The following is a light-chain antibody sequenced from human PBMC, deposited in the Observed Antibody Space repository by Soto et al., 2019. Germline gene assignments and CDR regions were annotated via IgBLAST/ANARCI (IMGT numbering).Light chain of an antibody. CDR3: QQASSFPYT. CDR1: QSVLFTSNNKNY. J-gene: IGKJ2*01. Sequence: DIVMTQSPDSLAVSLGERATINCESSQSVLFTSNNKNYLGWYQQKPGKAPNLLIYAASTLHNGVPSRFSGSGSETEFTLTINSLQPEDFATYYCQQASSFPYTFGQGTKLEIK. V-gene: IGKV4-1*01. CDR2: AAS.